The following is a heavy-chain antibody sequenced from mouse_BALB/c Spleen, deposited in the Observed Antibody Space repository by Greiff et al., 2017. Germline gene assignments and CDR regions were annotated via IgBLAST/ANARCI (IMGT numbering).Heavy chain of an antibody. CDR2: ISSGSSTI. J-gene: IGHJ1*01. CDR1: GFTFSSFG. Sequence: EVQRVESGGGLVQPGGSRKLSCAASGFTFSSFGMHWVRQAPEKGLEWVAYISSGSSTIYYADTVKGRFTISRDNPKNTLFLQMTSLRSEDTAMYYCAKGSSYGYFDVWGAGTTVTVSS. D-gene: IGHD1-1*01. CDR3: AKGSSYGYFDV. V-gene: IGHV5-17*02.